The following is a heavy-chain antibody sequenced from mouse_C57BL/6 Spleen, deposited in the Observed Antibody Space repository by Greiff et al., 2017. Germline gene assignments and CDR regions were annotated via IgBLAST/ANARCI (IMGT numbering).Heavy chain of an antibody. D-gene: IGHD2-4*01. V-gene: IGHV1-62-2*01. CDR2: FYPGSGSI. Sequence: VQLVESGAELVKPGASVKLSCKASGYTFTEYTIHWVKQRSGQGLEWIGWFYPGSGSIKYNEKFKDKATLTADKSSSTVYMELSRLTSEDSVVYFCARHEEGDYGFAYWGQGTLVTVSA. CDR3: ARHEEGDYGFAY. J-gene: IGHJ3*01. CDR1: GYTFTEYT.